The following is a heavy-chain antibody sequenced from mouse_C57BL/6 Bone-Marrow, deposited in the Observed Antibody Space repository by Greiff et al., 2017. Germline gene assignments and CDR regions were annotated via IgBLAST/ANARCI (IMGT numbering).Heavy chain of an antibody. CDR3: ARFYYYCSSLFDY. Sequence: QVQLQQSGAELVRPGTSVKVSCKASGYAFTNYLIEWVKQRPGQGLAWIGVINPGSGGTHYNEKFKGKATLTADKSSSTAYMQLSSLTSEDSAVYFCARFYYYCSSLFDYWGQGTTLTVSS. J-gene: IGHJ2*01. V-gene: IGHV1-54*01. D-gene: IGHD1-1*01. CDR1: GYAFTNYL. CDR2: INPGSGGT.